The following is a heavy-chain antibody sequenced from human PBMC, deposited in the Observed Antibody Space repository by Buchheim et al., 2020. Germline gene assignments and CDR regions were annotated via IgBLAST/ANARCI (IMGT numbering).Heavy chain of an antibody. Sequence: QVQLQQWGAGLLKPSETLSLTCAVYGGSFSGYYWSWIRQPPGKGLEWIGEINHSGSTNYNPSLKSRVTLSVDTSKNQFSLTLSSVTAADTAVYYCARDPSNYGAFDIWGQGT. J-gene: IGHJ3*02. CDR1: GGSFSGYY. CDR3: ARDPSNYGAFDI. D-gene: IGHD4-11*01. V-gene: IGHV4-34*01. CDR2: INHSGST.